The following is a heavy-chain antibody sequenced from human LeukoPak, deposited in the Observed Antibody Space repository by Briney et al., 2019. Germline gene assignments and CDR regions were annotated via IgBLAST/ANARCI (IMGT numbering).Heavy chain of an antibody. D-gene: IGHD3-22*01. Sequence: ASVKVSCKASGYTFTSYYMHWVRQAPGQGLEWMGIINPSGGSTSYAQKFQGRVTMTRDTSTSTVYMELSSLRSEDTAVYYCARDRGYYDSSGYSAFDIWGQGTMVTLSS. CDR1: GYTFTSYY. CDR2: INPSGGST. V-gene: IGHV1-46*01. CDR3: ARDRGYYDSSGYSAFDI. J-gene: IGHJ3*02.